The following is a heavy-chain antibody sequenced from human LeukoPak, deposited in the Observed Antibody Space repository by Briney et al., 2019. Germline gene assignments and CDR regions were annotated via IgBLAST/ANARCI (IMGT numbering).Heavy chain of an antibody. CDR2: ISSNGGST. D-gene: IGHD1-20*01. CDR1: GFIFSSCA. Sequence: GGSLRLSCAASGFIFSSCAMNWVRQAPGKGLESVSAISSNGGSTYYANSVKGRFTISRDNSKNTLYLQMGSLRAEDLAVYYCARDFGLTGKVDYWGQGTLVTVSS. CDR3: ARDFGLTGKVDY. J-gene: IGHJ4*02. V-gene: IGHV3-64*01.